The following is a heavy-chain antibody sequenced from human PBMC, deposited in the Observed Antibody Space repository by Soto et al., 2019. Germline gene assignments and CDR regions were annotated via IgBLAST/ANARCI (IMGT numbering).Heavy chain of an antibody. CDR2: MNPNTGNS. CDR1: GYTFTSYD. J-gene: IGHJ4*02. V-gene: IGHV1-8*01. CDR3: ARRAETYGANGVGADKSFLDF. Sequence: ASVKLSCPASGYTFTSYDIYWVRQATGQGLEWMGWMNPNTGNSGYAQKFQGRVTMTSDTSISTAHMELSSLRSEDTAVYYCARRAETYGANGVGADKSFLDFCGQGTSVTGSS. D-gene: IGHD2-8*01.